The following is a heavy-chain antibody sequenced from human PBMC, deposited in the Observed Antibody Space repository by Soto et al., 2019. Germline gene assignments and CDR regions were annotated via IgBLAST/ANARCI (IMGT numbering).Heavy chain of an antibody. CDR3: AHRLGGIGVAGTFDY. J-gene: IGHJ4*02. D-gene: IGHD6-19*01. CDR1: GFSLSTSGVG. V-gene: IGHV2-5*02. CDR2: IYWDDDK. Sequence: QITLKESGPTLVKPTQTLTPTCTFSGFSLSTSGVGVGWIRQPPGKALEWLALIYWDDDKRYSPSLKSRLTITKDTSKNQVVLTMTNMDPVDTATYYCAHRLGGIGVAGTFDYWGQGTLVTVSS.